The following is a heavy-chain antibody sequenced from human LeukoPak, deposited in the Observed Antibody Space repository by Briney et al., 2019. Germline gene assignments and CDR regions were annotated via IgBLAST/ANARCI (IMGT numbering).Heavy chain of an antibody. CDR3: ARATKLRSSYYYYYYMDV. CDR2: INHSGST. D-gene: IGHD5-12*01. J-gene: IGHJ6*03. V-gene: IGHV4-34*01. Sequence: SETLSLTCAVYGGSFSGYYWSWIRQPLGKGLEWIGEINHSGSTNYNPSLKSRVTISVDTSKNQFSLKLSSVTAADTAVYYCARATKLRSSYYYYYYMDVWGKGTTVTVSS. CDR1: GGSFSGYY.